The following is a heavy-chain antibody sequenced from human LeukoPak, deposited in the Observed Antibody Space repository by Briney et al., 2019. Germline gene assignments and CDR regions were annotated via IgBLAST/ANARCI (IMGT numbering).Heavy chain of an antibody. J-gene: IGHJ4*02. D-gene: IGHD3-22*01. CDR2: IYYSGST. V-gene: IGHV4-39*07. CDR3: ARGDPYYYDSSGFIDY. Sequence: SETLSLTCTVSGGSISSSSYYWGWIRQPPGKGLEWIGSIYYSGSTYYNPSLKSRVTISVDTSKNQFSLKLSSVTAADTAVYYSARGDPYYYDSSGFIDYWGQGTLVTVSS. CDR1: GGSISSSSYY.